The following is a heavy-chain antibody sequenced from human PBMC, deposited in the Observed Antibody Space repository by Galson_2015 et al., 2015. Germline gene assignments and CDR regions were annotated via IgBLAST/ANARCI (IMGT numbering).Heavy chain of an antibody. CDR3: AGELWFGNHNALDI. CDR2: IPDSSDRA. D-gene: IGHD3-10*01. CDR1: GFTVNAYD. V-gene: IGHV3-48*03. J-gene: IGHJ3*02. Sequence: SLRLSCAASGFTVNAYDMNWVRQAPGEGLEWLSYIPDSSDRALYAGSVKGRFTVSRDNAKNSLYLQMNSLRAEDTAVYYCAGELWFGNHNALDIWGQGTMVTVSS.